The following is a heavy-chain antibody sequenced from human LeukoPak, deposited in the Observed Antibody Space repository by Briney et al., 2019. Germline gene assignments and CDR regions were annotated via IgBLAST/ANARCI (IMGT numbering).Heavy chain of an antibody. J-gene: IGHJ5*02. CDR3: ARDTIWFGEPTPTWFDP. D-gene: IGHD3-10*01. CDR1: GFTFNSYW. V-gene: IGHV3-7*01. CDR2: IKQDGSEK. Sequence: GGSLRLSCAASGFTFNSYWMSWVRQAPGKGLEWVANIKQDGSEKYYVDSVKGRFTISRDNARKSLFLQLNSLRAEDTAVYYCARDTIWFGEPTPTWFDPRGQGTRVTVSS.